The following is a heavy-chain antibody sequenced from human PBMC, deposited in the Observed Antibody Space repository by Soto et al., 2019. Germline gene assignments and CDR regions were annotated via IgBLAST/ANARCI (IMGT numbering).Heavy chain of an antibody. Sequence: QVQLVQSGAELKKPGASVKVSCTASGYTFASYAISWMRQAPGQGLEWMGWISAYNGNTNYAQKLQGRVTMTTDTSTSTAYMEMRSLSSDDTAVYYCARDPPPPDYWGQGTLVTVSS. CDR1: GYTFASYA. CDR2: ISAYNGNT. J-gene: IGHJ4*02. CDR3: ARDPPPPDY. V-gene: IGHV1-18*01.